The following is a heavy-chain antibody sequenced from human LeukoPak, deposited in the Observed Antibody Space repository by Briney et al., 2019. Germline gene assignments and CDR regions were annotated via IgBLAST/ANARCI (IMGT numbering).Heavy chain of an antibody. CDR2: IYYNGSP. D-gene: IGHD3-22*01. Sequence: PLETLSLTCTVSGASLISYYWNWIRQPPGKGLEWSGYIYYNGSPNYNPSLKSRVTMSQDTSKNQFSLKLTSVTAADTAVYYCARDSRSYERSGYYHFDYWGQGSLVTVSS. CDR1: GASLISYY. CDR3: ARDSRSYERSGYYHFDY. V-gene: IGHV4-59*01. J-gene: IGHJ4*02.